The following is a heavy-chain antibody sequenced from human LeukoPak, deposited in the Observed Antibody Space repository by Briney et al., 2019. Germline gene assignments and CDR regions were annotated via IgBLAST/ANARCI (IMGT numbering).Heavy chain of an antibody. D-gene: IGHD1-14*01. J-gene: IGHJ4*02. CDR3: AKGTHDY. CDR1: GGSFSGYY. V-gene: IGHV4-34*01. Sequence: SETLSLTCAVYGGSFSGYYWSWIRQPPGEGLEWIGEINHSGSTNYNPSLKSRVTISVDTSKNQFSLKLSSVTAADTAVYYCAKGTHDYWGQGTLVTVSS. CDR2: INHSGST.